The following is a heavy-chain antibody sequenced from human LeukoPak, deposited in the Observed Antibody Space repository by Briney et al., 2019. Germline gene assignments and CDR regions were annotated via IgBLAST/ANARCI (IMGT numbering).Heavy chain of an antibody. J-gene: IGHJ4*02. Sequence: PGGSLRLSCAASGFTFSSYAMRWVRQAPGKVVGWVSAISGSGGIRYYADSVKGRFTISRDNSKNTLYLQMNSLRAEDTAVYYCATTMIVAYFDYWGQGTLVTVSS. CDR3: ATTMIVAYFDY. D-gene: IGHD3-22*01. V-gene: IGHV3-23*01. CDR1: GFTFSSYA. CDR2: ISGSGGIR.